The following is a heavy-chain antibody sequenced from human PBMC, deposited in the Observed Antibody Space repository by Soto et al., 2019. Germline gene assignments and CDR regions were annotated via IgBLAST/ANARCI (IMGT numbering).Heavy chain of an antibody. J-gene: IGHJ6*02. CDR1: GGTLSSYA. CDR2: IIPIFGTA. D-gene: IGHD3-10*01. Sequence: ASVKLTCKDSGGTLSSYAISWVRQAPGQGLEWMGGIIPIFGTANYAQKFQGRVTITADESTSTAYMELSSLRSEDTAVYYCARVLADYYGSGSYPPVYYYYGMDVWGQGTTVTVSS. V-gene: IGHV1-69*13. CDR3: ARVLADYYGSGSYPPVYYYYGMDV.